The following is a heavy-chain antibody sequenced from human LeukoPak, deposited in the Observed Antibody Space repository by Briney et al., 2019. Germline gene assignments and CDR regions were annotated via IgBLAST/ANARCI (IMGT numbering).Heavy chain of an antibody. V-gene: IGHV3-7*01. Sequence: PGGSLRLSCEVSGFTFTDYWMNWVRQAPGKGPEWVASIRQDGSEKTYVDYVKGRFTISRDNTKNSFSLQLNGLRAEDTAVYYCARDGTAAGLYFDLWGQGTLVTVSS. CDR3: ARDGTAAGLYFDL. CDR1: GFTFTDYW. CDR2: IRQDGSEK. J-gene: IGHJ4*01. D-gene: IGHD6-13*01.